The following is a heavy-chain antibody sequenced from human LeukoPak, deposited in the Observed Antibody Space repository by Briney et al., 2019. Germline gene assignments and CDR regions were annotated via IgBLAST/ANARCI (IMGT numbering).Heavy chain of an antibody. D-gene: IGHD3-3*01. V-gene: IGHV3-21*01. CDR3: ARAGVDSSGYYYQGFDY. CDR1: GFTFSSYS. CDR2: ISSSSSYI. Sequence: GGSLRLSCAASGFTFSSYSMHWVRQAPGKGLEWVSSISSSSSYIYYADSVKGRFTISRDNAKNSLFLQMNSLRAEDTAVYYCARAGVDSSGYYYQGFDYWGQGTQVTVSS. J-gene: IGHJ4*02.